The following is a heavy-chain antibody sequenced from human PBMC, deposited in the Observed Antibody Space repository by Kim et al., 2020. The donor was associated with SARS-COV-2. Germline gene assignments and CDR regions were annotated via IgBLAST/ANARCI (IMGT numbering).Heavy chain of an antibody. CDR2: IKQDGSEK. CDR1: GFTFSSYW. J-gene: IGHJ6*04. D-gene: IGHD2-2*01. CDR3: ARAGDIVVVPAQLPDV. V-gene: IGHV3-7*01. Sequence: GGSLRLSCAASGFTFSSYWMSWVRQAPGKGLEWVANIKQDGSEKYYVDSVKGRFTISRDNAKNSLYLQMNSLRAEDTAVYYCARAGDIVVVPAQLPDVWGKVTTVTVSS.